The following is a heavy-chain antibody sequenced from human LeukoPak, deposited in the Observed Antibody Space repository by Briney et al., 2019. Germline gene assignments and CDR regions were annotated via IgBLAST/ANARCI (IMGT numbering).Heavy chain of an antibody. V-gene: IGHV3-7*01. CDR3: ASGDNFDM. CDR1: GFTFGSYW. D-gene: IGHD2-21*01. J-gene: IGHJ3*02. Sequence: GESLKISCAVSGFTFGSYWMSWVRQAPGKGLEWVANIKQDGSEKYYVDSVKGRFTISRDNAKNSLYLQMNSLRAEDTAVYYCASGDNFDMWGQGTMVTVSS. CDR2: IKQDGSEK.